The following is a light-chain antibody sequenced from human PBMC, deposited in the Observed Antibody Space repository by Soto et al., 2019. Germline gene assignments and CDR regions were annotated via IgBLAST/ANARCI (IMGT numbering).Light chain of an antibody. CDR1: QSVSSK. V-gene: IGKV3-15*01. J-gene: IGKJ5*01. CDR3: QQYNIWRSIT. CDR2: DTS. Sequence: EIVMTQSPATLSVSPGERATLSCRSSQSVSSKLAWYQHKPGQAPRLLIYDTSTRAAGIPDRFTGTGSGTDFTLTISRLQSEDFAVYYCQQYNIWRSITFGQGTRLEIK.